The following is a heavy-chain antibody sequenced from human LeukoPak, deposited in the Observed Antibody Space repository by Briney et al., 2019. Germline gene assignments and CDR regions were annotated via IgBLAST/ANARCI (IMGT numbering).Heavy chain of an antibody. CDR1: GGSFIGYY. CDR2: INHSGST. J-gene: IGHJ4*02. D-gene: IGHD6-13*01. V-gene: IGHV4-34*01. Sequence: SETLSLTCAVYGGSFIGYYWSWIRQPPGKGLEWVGEINHSGSTNYNPSLKSRVTISVDTSKNQFSLKLSSVTAADTAVYYCARYPVGAAAGTDYWGQGTLVTVSS. CDR3: ARYPVGAAAGTDY.